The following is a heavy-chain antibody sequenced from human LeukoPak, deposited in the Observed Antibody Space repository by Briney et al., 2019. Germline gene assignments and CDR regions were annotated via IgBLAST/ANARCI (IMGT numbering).Heavy chain of an antibody. Sequence: ASVKVSCKASGYTFSGYYIHWVRQAPGQGLEWMGWINPNSGGTNYAQKLQGRVTMTRDTSISTTNMELSSLRSDDTAVYYCARDGGYFGSGSYSPHGMDVWGQGTTVTVSS. CDR2: INPNSGGT. J-gene: IGHJ6*02. D-gene: IGHD3-10*01. CDR1: GYTFSGYY. CDR3: ARDGGYFGSGSYSPHGMDV. V-gene: IGHV1-2*02.